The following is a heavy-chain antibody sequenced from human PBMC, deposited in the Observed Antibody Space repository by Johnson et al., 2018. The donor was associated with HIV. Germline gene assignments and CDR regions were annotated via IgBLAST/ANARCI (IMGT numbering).Heavy chain of an antibody. Sequence: VQLVESGGGVVQPGGSLRLSCAASGFTFSSYDMHWVRQATGKGLEWVSAIGTAGDTYYADSVKGRFTISRDNAKNSLYLQMNSLRAEDTAVYYCAKDRAHSSNYLDAFDIWGQGTMVTVSS. CDR2: IGTAGDT. V-gene: IGHV3-13*01. J-gene: IGHJ3*02. CDR3: AKDRAHSSNYLDAFDI. D-gene: IGHD3-22*01. CDR1: GFTFSSYD.